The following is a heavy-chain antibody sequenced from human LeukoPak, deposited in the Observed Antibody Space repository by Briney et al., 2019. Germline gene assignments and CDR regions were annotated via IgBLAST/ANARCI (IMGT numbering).Heavy chain of an antibody. V-gene: IGHV3-30*18. CDR2: ISYDGSNK. J-gene: IGHJ4*02. CDR1: GFTFRSYG. Sequence: PGRSLRLSCAASGFTFRSYGMHWVRPAPGKGLEWVAGISYDGSNKYYADSVKGRFTISRAHYNKTLYLQMNSLRAEDTAVYYCAKDEGDIVVVPAASSTLIAAAGTGYFDYWGQGTLVSVSS. CDR3: AKDEGDIVVVPAASSTLIAAAGTGYFDY. D-gene: IGHD2-2*01.